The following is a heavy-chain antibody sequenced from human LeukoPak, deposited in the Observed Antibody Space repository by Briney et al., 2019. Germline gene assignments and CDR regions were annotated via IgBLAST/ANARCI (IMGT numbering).Heavy chain of an antibody. D-gene: IGHD5-12*01. CDR1: GFTFRSYG. Sequence: PGGSLRLSCAASGFTFRSYGMHWVRQAPGKGLEWVAVISYDGSNKYYADSVKGRFTISRDNSKNTLYLQMNSLRAEDTAVYYCAKDLSGYVGPRYYYGMDVWGQGTTVTVSS. CDR3: AKDLSGYVGPRYYYGMDV. J-gene: IGHJ6*02. CDR2: ISYDGSNK. V-gene: IGHV3-30*18.